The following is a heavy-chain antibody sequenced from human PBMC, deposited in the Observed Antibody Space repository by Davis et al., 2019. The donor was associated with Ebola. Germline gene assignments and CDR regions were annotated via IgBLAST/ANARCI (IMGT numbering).Heavy chain of an antibody. J-gene: IGHJ6*02. Sequence: GESLKISCAASGFSFSRYWMSWVRQAPGKGLEWVANIKQDGSEKYYVDSVKGRFTISRDNSKNTLYLQMNSLRAEDTAVYYCAPSGRGDSAYYYGMDVWGQGTTVTVSS. V-gene: IGHV3-7*01. CDR2: IKQDGSEK. CDR1: GFSFSRYW. CDR3: APSGRGDSAYYYGMDV. D-gene: IGHD4-17*01.